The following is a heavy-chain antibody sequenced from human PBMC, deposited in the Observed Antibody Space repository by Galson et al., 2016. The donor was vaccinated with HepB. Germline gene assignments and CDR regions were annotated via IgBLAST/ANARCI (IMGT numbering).Heavy chain of an antibody. V-gene: IGHV3-48*02. Sequence: SLRLSCAASGFTVNCNFMTWVRQAPGKGLEWVSYISSSSSTIYYADSVKGRFTVSRDNAKNSLYLQMSSLRDEDTAVYYCAKSRPGADYLEYWGQGTLVTVSS. CDR2: ISSSSSTI. D-gene: IGHD2-2*01. CDR1: GFTVNCNF. J-gene: IGHJ4*02. CDR3: AKSRPGADYLEY.